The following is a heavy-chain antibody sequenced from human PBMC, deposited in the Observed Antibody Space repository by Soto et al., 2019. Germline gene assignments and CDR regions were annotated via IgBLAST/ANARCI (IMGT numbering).Heavy chain of an antibody. CDR3: ARGYYESSDYFVGSPIFDY. Sequence: QLQLQESGPGLVKPSETLSLTCRVSDGSMNSDSSYWGWIRQPPGKGLEWIGVINHSGSTYHNLSLKGRVTMSVDASRNQFSLKLTSMTAADTAVYYCARGYYESSDYFVGSPIFDYWGQGSLVTVSS. D-gene: IGHD3-22*01. CDR1: DGSMNSDSSY. CDR2: INHSGST. V-gene: IGHV4-39*01. J-gene: IGHJ4*02.